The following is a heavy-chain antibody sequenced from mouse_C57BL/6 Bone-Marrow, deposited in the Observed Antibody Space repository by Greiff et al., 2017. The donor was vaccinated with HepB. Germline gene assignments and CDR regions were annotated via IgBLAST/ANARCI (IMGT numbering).Heavy chain of an antibody. Sequence: VQLQQPGAELVRPGSSVKLSCKASGYTFTSYWMHWVKQRPIQGLEWIGNIDPSDSETHYNQKFKDKATLTVDKSSSTAYMQLSSLTSEDSAVYYCARSGYYCSSLYYYAMDYWGQGTSVTVSS. D-gene: IGHD1-1*01. J-gene: IGHJ4*01. CDR1: GYTFTSYW. CDR3: ARSGYYCSSLYYYAMDY. CDR2: IDPSDSET. V-gene: IGHV1-52*01.